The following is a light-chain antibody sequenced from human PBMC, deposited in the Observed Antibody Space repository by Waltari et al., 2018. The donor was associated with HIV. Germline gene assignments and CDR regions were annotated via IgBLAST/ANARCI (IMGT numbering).Light chain of an antibody. Sequence: DIQMTQSPSSLSASVGDRVTITCRASQGISNFLAWYQQKPRKAPRLLLSLASKLESGVPSRFSGSGSGTDYTLTISSLQPEDFATYYCQQYYNTPPWTFGQGTKVEIK. J-gene: IGKJ1*01. V-gene: IGKV1-NL1*01. CDR3: QQYYNTPPWT. CDR2: LAS. CDR1: QGISNF.